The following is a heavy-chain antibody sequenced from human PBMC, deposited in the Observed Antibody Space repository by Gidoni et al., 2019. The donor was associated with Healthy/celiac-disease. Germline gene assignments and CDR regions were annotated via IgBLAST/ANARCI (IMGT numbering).Heavy chain of an antibody. CDR3: ASRHYGHFFVLNY. CDR1: GTTFTGYY. Sequence: QMRRVQSGTEGKKPRASGTVSCEASGTTFTGYYMHWVRQAPGQGLEWMGWLNPNSGGTNYAPKFQGRFTMTRDTSISTAYMELSRLRSDDTAVYSCASRHYGHFFVLNYWGLGTLVTFSS. D-gene: IGHD4-17*01. J-gene: IGHJ4*02. V-gene: IGHV1-2*02. CDR2: LNPNSGGT.